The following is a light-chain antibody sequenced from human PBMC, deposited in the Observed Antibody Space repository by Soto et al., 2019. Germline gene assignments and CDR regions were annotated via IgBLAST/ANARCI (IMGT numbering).Light chain of an antibody. CDR1: QSVLFSSNNKNY. CDR3: HQYYTSPAT. V-gene: IGKV4-1*01. J-gene: IGKJ1*01. CDR2: WAS. Sequence: IVMTQSPDSLAVSLGERATINCKSSQSVLFSSNNKNYLAWYQQKPGQPPKLLIYWASTRESGVPDRFSGSGSGKDFTLTISSLQAEDVGVYYCHQYYTSPATFGNGTTV.